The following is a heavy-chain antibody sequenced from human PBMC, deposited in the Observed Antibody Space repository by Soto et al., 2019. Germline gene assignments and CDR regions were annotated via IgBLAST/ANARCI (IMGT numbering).Heavy chain of an antibody. Sequence: QVQLVQSGAEVKKPGSSVKVSCKASGGTFSSYIISWVRQAPGQGLEWMGRIIPILGIANYAQKFQGRVTITADESTSTAYMELSSLRSEDTAVYYCANKDYDSSEYYYYGMDVWGQGTTVTVSS. CDR2: IIPILGIA. D-gene: IGHD3-22*01. J-gene: IGHJ6*02. V-gene: IGHV1-69*02. CDR1: GGTFSSYI. CDR3: ANKDYDSSEYYYYGMDV.